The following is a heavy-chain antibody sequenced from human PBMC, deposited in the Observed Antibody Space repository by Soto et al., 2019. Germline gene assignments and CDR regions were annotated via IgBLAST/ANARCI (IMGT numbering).Heavy chain of an antibody. CDR2: INPNSGGT. Sequence: ASVKVSCKASGYTFTGYYMHWVRQAPGQGLEWMGWINPNSGGTNYAQKFQGWVTMTRDTSISTAYMELSRLRSDDTAVYYCARDLGFSGGSCYSPDAFDIRGQGTTVTVSS. J-gene: IGHJ3*02. CDR1: GYTFTGYY. D-gene: IGHD2-15*01. V-gene: IGHV1-2*04. CDR3: ARDLGFSGGSCYSPDAFDI.